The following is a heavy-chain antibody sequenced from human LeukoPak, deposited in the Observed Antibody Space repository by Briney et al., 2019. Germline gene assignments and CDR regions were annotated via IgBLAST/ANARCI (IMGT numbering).Heavy chain of an antibody. J-gene: IGHJ5*02. CDR2: IYYSGST. Sequence: SQTLSLTCTVSGGSMSSGGYCWSWVRQQPGKGLEWIGYIYYSGSTYYNPSLNRRVTISVDTSKNQFSLKLSSVTAADTAVYYCARDVAIFGVVISYNWFDPWGQGTLVTVSS. D-gene: IGHD3-3*01. CDR3: ARDVAIFGVVISYNWFDP. V-gene: IGHV4-31*03. CDR1: GGSMSSGGYC.